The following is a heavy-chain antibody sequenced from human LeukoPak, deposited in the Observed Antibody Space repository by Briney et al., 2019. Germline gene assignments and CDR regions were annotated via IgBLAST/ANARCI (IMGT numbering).Heavy chain of an antibody. CDR3: ARESAVRGVIQGTGNMDV. D-gene: IGHD3-10*01. Sequence: NPSETLSLTCAVYGGSFSGYYWSWIRQPPGKGLEWIGRMYTSGSTNYNPSLKSRATMSVDTSKNQFSLKLSSVTAADTAVYYCARESAVRGVIQGTGNMDVWGKRTTVTISS. CDR2: MYTSGST. J-gene: IGHJ6*03. V-gene: IGHV4-4*07. CDR1: GGSFSGYY.